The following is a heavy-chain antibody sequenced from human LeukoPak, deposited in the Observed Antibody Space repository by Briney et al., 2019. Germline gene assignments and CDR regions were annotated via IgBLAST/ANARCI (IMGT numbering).Heavy chain of an antibody. V-gene: IGHV4-4*07. CDR3: ARAARCDSSGYYRFDY. J-gene: IGHJ4*02. Sequence: SETLSLTRTVSGGSINNYYWSWIRQPAGKGLEWIGRIFRGSTNYNPSLKSRVTMSVDTSKNQFSLKLSSVTAADTAVYYCARAARCDSSGYYRFDYWGQGTLVTVSS. CDR1: GGSINNYY. CDR2: IFRGST. D-gene: IGHD3-22*01.